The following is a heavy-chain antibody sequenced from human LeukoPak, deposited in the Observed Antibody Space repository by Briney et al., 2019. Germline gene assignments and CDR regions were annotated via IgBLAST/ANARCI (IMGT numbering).Heavy chain of an antibody. Sequence: GGSLRLSCAASGFSFSSYEMNWVRQAPGKGLEWISYINSNGRNIDYADSVRGRFTISRDNAKNSLYLEMNSLRAEDAGVYYCARDKIVGATALDYWGQGTLVTVSS. CDR2: INSNGRNI. CDR3: ARDKIVGATALDY. CDR1: GFSFSSYE. D-gene: IGHD1-26*01. V-gene: IGHV3-48*03. J-gene: IGHJ4*02.